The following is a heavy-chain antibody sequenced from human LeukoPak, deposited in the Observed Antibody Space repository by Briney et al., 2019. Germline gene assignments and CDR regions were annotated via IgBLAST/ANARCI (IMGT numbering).Heavy chain of an antibody. CDR2: IRYDGSNK. CDR3: ESTNGVAAAGLLLDY. D-gene: IGHD6-13*01. V-gene: IGHV3-30*02. Sequence: VGSLRLSCAASGFTFSSYGMHWVRQAPGKGLEWVAFIRYDGSNKYYADSVKGRFTISRDNSKNTLYLQMNSLRAEDTAVYYCESTNGVAAAGLLLDYWGQGTLVTVSS. J-gene: IGHJ4*02. CDR1: GFTFSSYG.